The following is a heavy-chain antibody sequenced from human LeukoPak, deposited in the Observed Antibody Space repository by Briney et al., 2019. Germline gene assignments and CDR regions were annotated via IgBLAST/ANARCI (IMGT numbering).Heavy chain of an antibody. D-gene: IGHD3-22*01. CDR2: INHSGST. J-gene: IGHJ4*02. V-gene: IGHV4-34*01. Sequence: SETLSPTCAVYGGFFSGYYWSWLRQPPGKGLEWIGEINHSGSTNYNPSLKSRVTISVDTSKNQFSLKLSSVTAADTAVYYCARGKRGKGLKTYYYDSSGYWPIDYWGQGALVTVSS. CDR1: GGFFSGYY. CDR3: ARGKRGKGLKTYYYDSSGYWPIDY.